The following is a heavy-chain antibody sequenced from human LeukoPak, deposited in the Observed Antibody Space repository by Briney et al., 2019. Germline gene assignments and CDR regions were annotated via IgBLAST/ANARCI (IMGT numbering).Heavy chain of an antibody. Sequence: ASVKVSCKVSGYSITELSTHWVRQAPGKGLEWMGGFDPGSGEIIYKQKFQDRVTMTEDTSTDTAYMELSSLRSEDTALYYCATGTHYDLLPFWGQGTLVTVSS. V-gene: IGHV1-24*01. CDR2: FDPGSGEI. CDR1: GYSITELS. J-gene: IGHJ4*02. CDR3: ATGTHYDLLPF. D-gene: IGHD3-9*01.